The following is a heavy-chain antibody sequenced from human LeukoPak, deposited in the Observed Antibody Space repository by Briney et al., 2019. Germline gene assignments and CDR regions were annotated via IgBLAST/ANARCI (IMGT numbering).Heavy chain of an antibody. CDR1: GDSITSGDYY. Sequence: SETLSLTCTVSGDSITSGDYYWSWIRQPPGKGLEWIGYIYYSGIAYYHPSLKSRVSISVDTSKNQFSLKLSSVTAADTAVYYCARSRERRRDFDYWGQGTLVTVSS. CDR2: IYYSGIA. D-gene: IGHD5-24*01. CDR3: ARSRERRRDFDY. V-gene: IGHV4-30-4*08. J-gene: IGHJ4*02.